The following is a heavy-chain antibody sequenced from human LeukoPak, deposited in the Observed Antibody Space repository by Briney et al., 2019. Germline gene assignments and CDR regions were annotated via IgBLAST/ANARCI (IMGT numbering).Heavy chain of an antibody. CDR2: ISTSGTTI. D-gene: IGHD3-10*01. Sequence: GGSLRLSCAASGFTFSVCSMSWIRQAPGKGLEWVSFISTSGTTIYYSDSVKGRFTISRDNAKNSLYLQMNSLRAEDTAVYYCARGATTTHYYGSGSYYSFDVWGQGTMVTVSS. J-gene: IGHJ3*01. CDR1: GFTFSVCS. CDR3: ARGATTTHYYGSGSYYSFDV. V-gene: IGHV3-11*01.